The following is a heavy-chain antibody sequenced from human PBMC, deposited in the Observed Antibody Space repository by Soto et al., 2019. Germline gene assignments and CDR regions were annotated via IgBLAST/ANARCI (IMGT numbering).Heavy chain of an antibody. D-gene: IGHD3-9*01. CDR1: AKSISSYY. Sequence: PSETLSLTCTVAAKSISSYYWTWIRQPPGKGLEWIGYIYSSGITNYSPSLKSRVTMSIDTSKNQFSLKLSSVTAADTAVYYCARSGGVRYFDWLLNAMDVWGQGTTVTVSS. V-gene: IGHV4-59*01. CDR3: ARSGGVRYFDWLLNAMDV. CDR2: IYSSGIT. J-gene: IGHJ6*02.